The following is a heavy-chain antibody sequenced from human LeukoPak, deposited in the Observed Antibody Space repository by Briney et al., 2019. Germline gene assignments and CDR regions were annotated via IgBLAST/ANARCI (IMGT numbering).Heavy chain of an antibody. CDR1: GGSISSGGYY. CDR3: ARDQALGPGQYYYYYMDV. Sequence: SQTLSLTCTVSGGSISSGGYYWSWIRQPPGKGLEWIGYIYRSGSTYYNPSLKSRVTISVDRSKNQFSLKLSSVTAADTAVYYCARDQALGPGQYYYYYMDVWGKGTTVTVSS. J-gene: IGHJ6*03. CDR2: IYRSGST. V-gene: IGHV4-30-2*01.